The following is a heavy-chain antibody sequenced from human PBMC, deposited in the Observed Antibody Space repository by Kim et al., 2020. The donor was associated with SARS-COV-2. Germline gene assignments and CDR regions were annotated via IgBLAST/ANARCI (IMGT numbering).Heavy chain of an antibody. CDR1: GYSFTSYW. Sequence: GESLKISCKGSGYSFTSYWIGWVRQMPGKGLEWMGIIYPGDSDTRYSPSFQGQVTISADKSISTAYLQGSSLKASDTAMYYCARHRVLTGTTGGWFDPWGQGTLVTVSS. CDR2: IYPGDSDT. J-gene: IGHJ5*02. V-gene: IGHV5-51*01. CDR3: ARHRVLTGTTGGWFDP. D-gene: IGHD1-20*01.